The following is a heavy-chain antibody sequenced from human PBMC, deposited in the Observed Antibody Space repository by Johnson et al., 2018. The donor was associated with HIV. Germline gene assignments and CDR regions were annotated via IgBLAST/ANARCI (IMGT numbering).Heavy chain of an antibody. CDR3: ARRAHDAFDI. V-gene: IGHV3-64*01. CDR2: ISSDGGSS. J-gene: IGHJ3*02. Sequence: VQLVESGGGLVQPGGSLRLSCAASGFTFSSYAMHWVRQAPGKGLVYVSAISSDGGSSYSANSVKGRFTISRDNSKNTLFLQMGSLRAEDMAVYYCARRAHDAFDIWGQGTMVTVSS. CDR1: GFTFSSYA.